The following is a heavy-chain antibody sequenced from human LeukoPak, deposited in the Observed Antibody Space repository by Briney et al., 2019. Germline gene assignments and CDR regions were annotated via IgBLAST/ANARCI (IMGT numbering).Heavy chain of an antibody. V-gene: IGHV1-2*02. J-gene: IGHJ3*02. CDR1: GYTFTSYG. CDR2: INPNSGGT. D-gene: IGHD2-2*01. CDR3: AREPLPDIVVVPAAIAAFDI. Sequence: ASVKVSCKASGYTFTSYGISWVRQAPGQGLEWMGWINPNSGGTNYAQKFQGRVTMTRDTSISTAYMELSRLRSDDTAVYYCAREPLPDIVVVPAAIAAFDIWGQGTMVTVSS.